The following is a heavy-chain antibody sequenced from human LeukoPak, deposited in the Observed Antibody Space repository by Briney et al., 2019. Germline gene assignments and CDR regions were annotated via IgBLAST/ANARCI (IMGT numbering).Heavy chain of an antibody. CDR3: ARDELHWFVAY. D-gene: IGHD3-10*01. V-gene: IGHV3-48*02. CDR1: AGTFRSYG. J-gene: IGHJ4*02. Sequence: TGGSLTLSCAASAGTFRSYGMNWGRQAPCQGLERVSYISTSSTTTYHADSVNGRFNISRDNAKNSLYLQMNSLRDEDTAVYYCARDELHWFVAYWGKGALVSVSS. CDR2: ISTSSTTT.